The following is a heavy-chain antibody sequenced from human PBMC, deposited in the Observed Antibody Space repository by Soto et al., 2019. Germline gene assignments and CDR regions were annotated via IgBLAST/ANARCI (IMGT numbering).Heavy chain of an antibody. CDR1: GFTFSSYG. D-gene: IGHD4-17*01. Sequence: LRLSCAASGFTFSSYGMHWVRQAPGKGLEWVAVISYDGSNKYYADSVKGRFTISRDNSKNTLYLQMNSLRAEDTAVSYCAKDPGVYGDYYGMDVWGQGTTVTVSS. V-gene: IGHV3-30*18. CDR3: AKDPGVYGDYYGMDV. J-gene: IGHJ6*02. CDR2: ISYDGSNK.